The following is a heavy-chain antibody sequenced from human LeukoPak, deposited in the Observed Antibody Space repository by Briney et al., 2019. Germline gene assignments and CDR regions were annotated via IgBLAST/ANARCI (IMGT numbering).Heavy chain of an antibody. Sequence: GGSLRLSCAASGFTFSSYGMHWVRQAPGKGLEWVAVISYDGSNKYYADSVKGRFTISRDNSKNTLYPQMNSLRAEDTAVYYCAKGGIVVVITPNYFDYWGQGTLVTVSS. D-gene: IGHD3-22*01. J-gene: IGHJ4*02. CDR1: GFTFSSYG. CDR3: AKGGIVVVITPNYFDY. CDR2: ISYDGSNK. V-gene: IGHV3-30*18.